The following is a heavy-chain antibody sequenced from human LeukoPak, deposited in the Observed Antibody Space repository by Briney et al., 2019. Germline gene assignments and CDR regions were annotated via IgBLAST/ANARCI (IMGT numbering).Heavy chain of an antibody. CDR2: IYYSGST. D-gene: IGHD5-24*01. V-gene: IGHV4-31*03. CDR3: ARDVENGMDV. J-gene: IGHJ6*02. Sequence: SQTLSLTCTVSGGSISSGGYYWSWIRQHPGKGLEWIGYIYYSGSTYYNPSLKSRVTISVDTSKNQFSLKLSSVTAADTAVYYCARDVENGMDVWGQGTTVTVSS. CDR1: GGSISSGGYY.